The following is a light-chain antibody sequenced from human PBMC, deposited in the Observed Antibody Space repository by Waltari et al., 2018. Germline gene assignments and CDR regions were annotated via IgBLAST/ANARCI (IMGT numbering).Light chain of an antibody. CDR2: GAS. J-gene: IGKJ4*01. CDR3: QQYDGSVVT. Sequence: EIVLTQSPGNLSVSPGASVTVSCRASQTIPDSWLTWYHQKPGQAPRLLIYGASNRSPCIPDRFNGSGSGTDFTLTISRLEPEDSAVYYCQQYDGSVVTFGGGTKVEIK. V-gene: IGKV3-20*01. CDR1: QTIPDSW.